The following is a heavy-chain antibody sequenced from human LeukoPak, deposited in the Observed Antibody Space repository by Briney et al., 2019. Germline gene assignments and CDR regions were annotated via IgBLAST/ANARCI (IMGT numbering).Heavy chain of an antibody. V-gene: IGHV3-21*06. CDR1: GFTFSRYA. Sequence: KTGGSLRLSCGASGFTFSRYAMSWVRQAPGKGLEWVSSIDSSGGYMFYADSVKGRFIISRDNAKDSLYLQMNSLRVEDTAVYYCLRGDRRDYWGQGTLVTVSS. CDR2: IDSSGGYM. CDR3: LRGDRRDY. J-gene: IGHJ4*02.